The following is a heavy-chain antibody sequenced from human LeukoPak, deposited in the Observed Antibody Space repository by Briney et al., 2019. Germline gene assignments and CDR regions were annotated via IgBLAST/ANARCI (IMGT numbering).Heavy chain of an antibody. CDR3: ALLGDAFDI. CDR2: IHRGGST. Sequence: SETLSLTCTVSGYSISSGFYWGWIRQPPGKGLEWIGTIHRGGSTSYNPSLKSRVTISVDTSKNQFSLKLSSVTAADTAVYYCALLGDAFDIWGQGTMVTVSS. CDR1: GYSISSGFY. J-gene: IGHJ3*02. D-gene: IGHD2-21*01. V-gene: IGHV4-38-2*02.